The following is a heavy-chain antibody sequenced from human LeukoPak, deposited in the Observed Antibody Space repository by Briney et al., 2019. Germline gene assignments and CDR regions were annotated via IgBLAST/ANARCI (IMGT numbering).Heavy chain of an antibody. V-gene: IGHV4-31*03. J-gene: IGHJ5*02. CDR3: ATSGCNSEGNWFDP. CDR2: ISSSGST. D-gene: IGHD4-23*01. Sequence: SQTLSLTCTVSGGSISSGGYFWSWIRQHPGEGLEWIGYISSSGSTYYNPSLMSRVTISLDTSKNQFSLRLSSVTAADTAVYYCATSGCNSEGNWFDPWGQGTLVTVSS. CDR1: GGSISSGGYF.